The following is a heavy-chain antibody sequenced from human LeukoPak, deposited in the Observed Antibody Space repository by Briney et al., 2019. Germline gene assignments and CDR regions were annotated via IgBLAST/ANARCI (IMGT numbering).Heavy chain of an antibody. CDR2: IYTSGST. D-gene: IGHD3-3*01. Sequence: SETLSLTCTVFGGSVSHYYWNWIRQPPGKGLEWIGYIYTSGSTNYNPSLNSRVTMSIDTSNNQFSLKLTSVTVADTAVYYCARSYDFWSGYYTGDAFDMWGQGTMVTVSS. CDR1: GGSVSHYY. CDR3: ARSYDFWSGYYTGDAFDM. J-gene: IGHJ3*02. V-gene: IGHV4-4*09.